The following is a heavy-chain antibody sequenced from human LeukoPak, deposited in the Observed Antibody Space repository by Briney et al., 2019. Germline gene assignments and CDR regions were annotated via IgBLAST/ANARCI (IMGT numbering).Heavy chain of an antibody. Sequence: SVKVSCKKTVGTFSSDGSSGVRQAPGKGLEGMGRIIPMLHITDHAQKFQGRVTITADKSTSTVYMELSSLTPADTAIYYCARGRTTLSSPYGMDVWGQGTTVTVSS. CDR3: ARGRTTLSSPYGMDV. V-gene: IGHV1-69*04. J-gene: IGHJ6*02. CDR2: IIPMLHIT. D-gene: IGHD1-7*01. CDR1: VGTFSSDG.